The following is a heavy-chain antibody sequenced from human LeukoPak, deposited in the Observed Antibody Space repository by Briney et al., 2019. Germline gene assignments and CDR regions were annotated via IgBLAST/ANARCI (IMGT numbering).Heavy chain of an antibody. V-gene: IGHV1-2*02. CDR2: INPASGGT. CDR1: GYTFAAYY. J-gene: IGHJ4*02. CDR3: VRDYYDGSRNYFDY. D-gene: IGHD3-22*01. Sequence: ASVKVSCKASGYTFAAYYIHWVRQAPGQGLEWVGWINPASGGTKYAQKFQGRVTMTRDTSITTAYMELSRLTSDDTAVYYCVRDYYDGSRNYFDYWGQGTLVPVSS.